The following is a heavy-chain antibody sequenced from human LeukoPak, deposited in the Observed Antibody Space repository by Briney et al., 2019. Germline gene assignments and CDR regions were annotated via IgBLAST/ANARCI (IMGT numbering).Heavy chain of an antibody. Sequence: GASVKVSCKASGYTFTGYYMHWVRQAPGQGLEWMGWINPNSGGTNYAQKFQGRVTMTRDTSISTAYMELSRLRSDDTAVYYCARRGQWLGVADWYFDLWGRGTLVTVSS. J-gene: IGHJ2*01. CDR3: ARRGQWLGVADWYFDL. CDR1: GYTFTGYY. V-gene: IGHV1-2*02. CDR2: INPNSGGT. D-gene: IGHD6-19*01.